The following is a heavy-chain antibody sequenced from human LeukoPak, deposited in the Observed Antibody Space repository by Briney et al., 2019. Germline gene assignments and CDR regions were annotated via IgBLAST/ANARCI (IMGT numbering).Heavy chain of an antibody. CDR1: GFTFSSYN. Sequence: GGSLRLSCAASGFTFSSYNMNWVRQAPGKGLEWVSAISGSGGSTYYADSVKGRFTISRDNSKNTLYLQMNSLRAEDTAVYYCAKLGGGILTGYLRHTDYWGQGTLVTVSS. CDR3: AKLGGGILTGYLRHTDY. V-gene: IGHV3-23*01. CDR2: ISGSGGST. D-gene: IGHD3-9*01. J-gene: IGHJ4*02.